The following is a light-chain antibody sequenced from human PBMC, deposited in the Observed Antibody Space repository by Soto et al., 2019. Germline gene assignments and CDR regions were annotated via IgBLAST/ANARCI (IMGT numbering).Light chain of an antibody. V-gene: IGLV2-14*01. CDR1: SSDVGGYNY. Sequence: QSALTQPASVSRSPGQSITISCTGTSSDVGGYNYVSWYQQHPGKAPKLMIYDVSNRPSGVSNRFSGSKSGNTAYLNISGLQAEDEADYYCSSYTSSSTVVFGGGTKLTVL. CDR3: SSYTSSSTVV. CDR2: DVS. J-gene: IGLJ2*01.